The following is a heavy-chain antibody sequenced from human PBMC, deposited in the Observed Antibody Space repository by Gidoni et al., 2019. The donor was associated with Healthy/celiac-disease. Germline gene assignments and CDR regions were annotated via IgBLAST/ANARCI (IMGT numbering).Heavy chain of an antibody. CDR1: GFTFSSYA. CDR2: ISGSGGST. J-gene: IGHJ5*02. Sequence: EVQLLESGGGLVQPGGSLRLSCAASGFTFSSYAMSGVRQAPGKGLEWVSAISGSGGSTYYADSVKGRFTISRDNSKNTLYLQMNSLRAEDTAVYYCASKADSYDFWSGYSITNWFDPWGQGTLVTVSS. D-gene: IGHD3-3*01. V-gene: IGHV3-23*01. CDR3: ASKADSYDFWSGYSITNWFDP.